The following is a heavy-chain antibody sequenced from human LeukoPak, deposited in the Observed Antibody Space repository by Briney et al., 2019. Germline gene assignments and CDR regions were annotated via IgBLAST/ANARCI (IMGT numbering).Heavy chain of an antibody. V-gene: IGHV3-30-3*01. D-gene: IGHD2-2*01. J-gene: IGHJ6*02. Sequence: GGSLRLSCAASGFTFSSYAMHWVRQAPGKGLEWVAVISYDGSNKYYAVSVKGRFTISRDNSKNTLYLQMNSLRAEDTAVYYCARVGGARYCSSTSCYYYYGMDVWGQGTTVTVSS. CDR1: GFTFSSYA. CDR3: ARVGGARYCSSTSCYYYYGMDV. CDR2: ISYDGSNK.